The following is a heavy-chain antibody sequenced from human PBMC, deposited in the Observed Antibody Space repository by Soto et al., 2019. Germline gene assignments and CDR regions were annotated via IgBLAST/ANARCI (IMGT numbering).Heavy chain of an antibody. CDR1: GDTFSFYT. Sequence: QVQLVQSGAEVKKPGSSVKVSCKASGDTFSFYTINWVRQAPGLGLEWVGRINPILSMSNYAQKFQGRVTMTADKSTNTAYMELRSLRSGDTAMYFCATSYGSGYRAFDSWGQGALVTVSS. CDR3: ATSYGSGYRAFDS. D-gene: IGHD3-10*01. V-gene: IGHV1-69*02. J-gene: IGHJ4*02. CDR2: INPILSMS.